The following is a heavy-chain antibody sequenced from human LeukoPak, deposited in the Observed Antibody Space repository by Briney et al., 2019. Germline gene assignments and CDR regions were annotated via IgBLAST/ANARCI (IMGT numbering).Heavy chain of an antibody. CDR3: ARDHYDSSGYYYGFDP. V-gene: IGHV1-69*06. J-gene: IGHJ5*02. D-gene: IGHD3-22*01. Sequence: SVKVSCKASGGTFSSYAISWVRQAPGQGLEWMGGIIPIFGTANYAQKFQGRVTITADKSTSTAYMELSSLRSEDTAVYYCARDHYDSSGYYYGFDPWGQGTLVTVSS. CDR1: GGTFSSYA. CDR2: IIPIFGTA.